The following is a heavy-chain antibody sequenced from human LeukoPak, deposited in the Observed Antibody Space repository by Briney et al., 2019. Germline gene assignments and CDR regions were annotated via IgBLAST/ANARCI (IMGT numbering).Heavy chain of an antibody. CDR3: ASLPVYGGYRGVDP. V-gene: IGHV3-48*04. CDR2: ISSSSSTI. D-gene: IGHD5-12*01. CDR1: GFTFSSYW. Sequence: GGSLRLSCAASGFTFSSYWMSWVRQAPGKGLEWISYISSSSSTIYYADSVKGRFTVSRDNAKNSLYLQMDSLRAEDTAVYYCASLPVYGGYRGVDPWGQGTLVTVSS. J-gene: IGHJ5*02.